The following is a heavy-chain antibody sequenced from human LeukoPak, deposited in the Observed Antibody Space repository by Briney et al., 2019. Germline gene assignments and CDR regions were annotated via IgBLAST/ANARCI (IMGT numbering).Heavy chain of an antibody. Sequence: SETLSLTGTGSGGSISSYYWSWLRQPAGKGLEWIGRIYTSGSTNYNPSLKRRVTMSVDTSRNQFSLKLSSVTAADTAVYYCARDLSGSYYGGELVYWGQGTLVTVSS. J-gene: IGHJ4*02. D-gene: IGHD1-26*01. CDR1: GGSISSYY. CDR3: ARDLSGSYYGGELVY. V-gene: IGHV4-4*07. CDR2: IYTSGST.